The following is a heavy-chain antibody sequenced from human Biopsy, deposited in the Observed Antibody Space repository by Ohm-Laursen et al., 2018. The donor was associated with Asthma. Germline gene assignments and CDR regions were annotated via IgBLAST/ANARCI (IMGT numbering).Heavy chain of an antibody. V-gene: IGHV1-69*13. CDR1: GDSFSNYA. D-gene: IGHD3-3*02. Sequence: SVKVSCNASGDSFSNYAISWVRQAPRQGLEWMGGLIPVLGTADYAQMFEGRVTITADESTSTVYMELSGLRFDDTAIYYCARPSPNRDILYYYYHMDVWGQGTTVIVSS. CDR2: LIPVLGTA. J-gene: IGHJ6*02. CDR3: ARPSPNRDILYYYYHMDV.